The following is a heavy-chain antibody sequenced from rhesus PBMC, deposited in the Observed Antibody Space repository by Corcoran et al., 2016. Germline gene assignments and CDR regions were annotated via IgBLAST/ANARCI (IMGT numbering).Heavy chain of an antibody. Sequence: EVQLAESGGGLVQPGGSLRLSCAASVFTFSANWMSGARQVPGKGLAWVQRIINDGNRINYADSVKGRFTISRENAKNSLYLQMNGLRPEDTAVYYCAKDLVWNALDVWGRGVLVTVSS. J-gene: IGHJ5-2*02. CDR1: VFTFSANW. CDR2: IINDGNRI. D-gene: IGHD2-39*01. V-gene: IGHV3-119*01. CDR3: AKDLVWNALDV.